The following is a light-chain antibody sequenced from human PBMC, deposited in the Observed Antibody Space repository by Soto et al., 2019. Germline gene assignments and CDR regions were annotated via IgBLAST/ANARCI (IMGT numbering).Light chain of an antibody. CDR3: QQRSNWPPR. Sequence: ETVLTQSPATLSLSPGERATLSCRASQSVRSYLAWYQQKPGQAPRLLIYDASNRATGIPARFSGSGSGTDFTLTISSLEPEDFAVYYCQQRSNWPPRFGGGTKVEIK. V-gene: IGKV3-11*01. J-gene: IGKJ4*01. CDR1: QSVRSY. CDR2: DAS.